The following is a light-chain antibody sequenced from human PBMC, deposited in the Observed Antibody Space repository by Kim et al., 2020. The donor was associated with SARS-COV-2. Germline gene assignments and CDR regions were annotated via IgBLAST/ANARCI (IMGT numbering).Light chain of an antibody. CDR1: SSNIGAGSD. Sequence: GQRVTISCTGSSSNIGAGSDVQWYQQFPGTAPKLLIHGNNNRPSGVPDRFSGSKSGTSASLAITGLQAEDEADYYCQSYDSTLRAVFGGGTKLTVL. J-gene: IGLJ2*01. V-gene: IGLV1-40*01. CDR2: GNN. CDR3: QSYDSTLRAV.